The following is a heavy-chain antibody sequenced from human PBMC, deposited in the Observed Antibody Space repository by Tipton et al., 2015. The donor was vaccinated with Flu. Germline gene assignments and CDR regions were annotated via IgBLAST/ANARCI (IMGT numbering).Heavy chain of an antibody. D-gene: IGHD1-26*01. J-gene: IGHJ1*01. V-gene: IGHV4-39*07. CDR1: GGSISSISDY. Sequence: TLSLTCTVSGGSISSISDYWGWVRQSPGKGLEWIGNINYSGSTYYNPSLKSRVTISVDTPKNQFSLKLTSVTAADTAVYYCARYGTYDGSRYFQHWGQGTLVTVSS. CDR3: ARYGTYDGSRYFQH. CDR2: INYSGST.